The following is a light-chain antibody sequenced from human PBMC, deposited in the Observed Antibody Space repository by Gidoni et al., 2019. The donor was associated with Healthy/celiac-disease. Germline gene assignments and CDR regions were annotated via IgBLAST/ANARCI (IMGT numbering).Light chain of an antibody. CDR1: SSNIGSNT. CDR3: AAWDDSLNGVV. CDR2: SNN. J-gene: IGLJ2*01. Sequence: HSVLTQPPSASGTPAQRVTISCSGSSSNIGSNTVNWYQQLPGTAPKLLIYSNNQRPSGVPDRFSGSKSGTSASLAISGLQSVDEADYYCAAWDDSLNGVVFGGGTKLTVL. V-gene: IGLV1-44*01.